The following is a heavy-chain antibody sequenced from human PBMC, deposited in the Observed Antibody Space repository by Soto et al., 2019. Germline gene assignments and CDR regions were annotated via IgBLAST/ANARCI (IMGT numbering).Heavy chain of an antibody. CDR2: ISYDGSNK. CDR1: GFTFSSYG. Sequence: GGSLRLSCAASGFTFSSYGMHWVRQAPGKGLEWVAVISYDGSNKYYADSVKGRFTISRDNSKNTLYLQMNSLRAEDTAVYYCAKDRTMIVVVHGLFDHWGQGT. CDR3: AKDRTMIVVVHGLFDH. D-gene: IGHD3-22*01. J-gene: IGHJ4*02. V-gene: IGHV3-30*18.